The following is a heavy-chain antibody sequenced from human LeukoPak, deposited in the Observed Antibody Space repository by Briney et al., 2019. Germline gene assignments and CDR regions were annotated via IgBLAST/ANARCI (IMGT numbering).Heavy chain of an antibody. CDR3: ARDPPPTYYYDSSGYFDY. J-gene: IGHJ4*02. Sequence: GGSLRLSCAASGFTFSDYYMSWIRQAPGKGLEWVSYISSSGSTIYYADSVKGRFTISRDNAKNSLYLQMNSLRAEDTAVYYCARDPPPTYYYDSSGYFDYWGQGTLVTVSS. CDR2: ISSSGSTI. D-gene: IGHD3-22*01. V-gene: IGHV3-11*01. CDR1: GFTFSDYY.